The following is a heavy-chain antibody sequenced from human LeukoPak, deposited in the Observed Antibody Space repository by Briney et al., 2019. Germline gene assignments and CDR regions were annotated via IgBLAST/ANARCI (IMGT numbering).Heavy chain of an antibody. Sequence: AASVKVSCKASGYTFTGYYIHWVRQAPGQGLEWMGWINPYSGGTNYAQKFQGRVTMTRDSSISTAYMELGRLRSDDTAVYYCATSRITGSSSSDFDYWGQGTLVTVSS. D-gene: IGHD6-6*01. J-gene: IGHJ4*02. CDR1: GYTFTGYY. V-gene: IGHV1-2*02. CDR3: ATSRITGSSSSDFDY. CDR2: INPYSGGT.